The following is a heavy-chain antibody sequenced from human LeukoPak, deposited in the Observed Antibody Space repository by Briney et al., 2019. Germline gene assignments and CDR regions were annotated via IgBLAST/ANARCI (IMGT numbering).Heavy chain of an antibody. V-gene: IGHV4-59*01. Sequence: SETLSLTCTVSGGSISSYYWSWIRQPPGKGLEWIGYIYYSGSTNYNPSLKSRVTISVDTSKNQFSLKLSSVTAADTAVYYCARSHPYYDTLTGFDQVYYYGMDVWGKGTTVTVSS. CDR1: GGSISSYY. CDR3: ARSHPYYDTLTGFDQVYYYGMDV. CDR2: IYYSGST. D-gene: IGHD3-9*01. J-gene: IGHJ6*04.